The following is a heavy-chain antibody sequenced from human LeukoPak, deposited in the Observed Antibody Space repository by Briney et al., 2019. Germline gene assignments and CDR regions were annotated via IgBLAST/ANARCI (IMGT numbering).Heavy chain of an antibody. CDR3: AKPGDYSGRAKWELHPFDY. D-gene: IGHD1-26*01. J-gene: IGHJ4*02. CDR1: GFTFTSYG. Sequence: PGGSLRLSCVASGFTFTSYGMSWVRQAPGKGLEWVSSISLTGGNTYYAHSVKGRFTISRDNSKNTLYLHMNSLRAEDTAVYYCAKPGDYSGRAKWELHPFDYWGQGTLVTVSS. CDR2: ISLTGGNT. V-gene: IGHV3-23*01.